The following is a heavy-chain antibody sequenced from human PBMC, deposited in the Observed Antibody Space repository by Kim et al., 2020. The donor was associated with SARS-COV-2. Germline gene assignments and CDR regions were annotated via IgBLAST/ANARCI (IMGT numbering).Heavy chain of an antibody. CDR3: ARGLGASNDAFDI. D-gene: IGHD3-10*01. CDR2: ISSSSSNI. CDR1: GFTFSSYS. V-gene: IGHV3-21*01. J-gene: IGHJ3*02. Sequence: GGSLRLSCAASGFTFSSYSMNWVRQAPGKGLEWVSSISSSSSNIYYADSVKGRFTISRDNAKNSLYLQMNSLRAEDTAVYYCARGLGASNDAFDIWGQGTMVTVSS.